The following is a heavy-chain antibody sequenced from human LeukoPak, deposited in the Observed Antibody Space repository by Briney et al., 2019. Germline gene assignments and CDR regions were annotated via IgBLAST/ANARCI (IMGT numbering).Heavy chain of an antibody. J-gene: IGHJ4*02. V-gene: IGHV4-34*01. CDR2: IYHSGST. Sequence: SETLSLTCAVYGGSFSGYYWSCIRHPPGKGLEWIGEIYHSGSTNYNPSLKSRVTISVDTSKNQFSLKLSSVTAADTAVYYCAIVIAAAGGLDYWGQGTLVTVSS. D-gene: IGHD6-13*01. CDR1: GGSFSGYY. CDR3: AIVIAAAGGLDY.